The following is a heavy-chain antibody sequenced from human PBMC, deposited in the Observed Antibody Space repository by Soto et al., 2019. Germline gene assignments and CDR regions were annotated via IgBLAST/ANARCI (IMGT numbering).Heavy chain of an antibody. CDR1: GCSISTNW. V-gene: IGHV4-4*02. Sequence: QVQLQESGPGLMKPSGTLSLTCAVSGCSISTNWWSWVRQPPGKGLECIGEIYHSGSTNYNPSLKNRVTMSVDKSQNHLSLNLNSVTAADTAVYYCARHIEVSGTRGFDFWGQGTLVTVSS. D-gene: IGHD6-19*01. CDR2: IYHSGST. CDR3: ARHIEVSGTRGFDF. J-gene: IGHJ4*02.